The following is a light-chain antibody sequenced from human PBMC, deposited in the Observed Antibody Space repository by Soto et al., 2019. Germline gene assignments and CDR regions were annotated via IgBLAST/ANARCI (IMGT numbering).Light chain of an antibody. J-gene: IGLJ2*01. CDR1: SSNIGAGYD. CDR2: GNS. CDR3: QSYDSSLSAPV. V-gene: IGLV1-40*01. Sequence: QSVLTQPPSVSGAPGQRVTISCAGSSSNIGAGYDVHWYQQLPGTAPKLLIYGNSNRPSGVPDRFSGSKSGTSASLAITGLQAEDEADYYCQSYDSSLSAPVFGGGPKLTVL.